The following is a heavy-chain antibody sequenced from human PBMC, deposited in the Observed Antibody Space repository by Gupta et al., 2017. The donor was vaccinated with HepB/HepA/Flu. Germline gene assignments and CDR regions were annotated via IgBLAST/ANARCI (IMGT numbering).Heavy chain of an antibody. CDR2: ISWNSGSI. CDR1: GFTFDDYA. J-gene: IGHJ3*02. CDR3: AKVLDSSGYYYPAFDI. Sequence: EVQLVESGGGLVQPGRSLRLSCAASGFTFDDYAMHWVRQAPGKGLEWVSGISWNSGSIGYADSVKGRFTISRDNAKNSLYLQMNSLRAEDTALYYCAKVLDSSGYYYPAFDIWGQGTMVTVSS. D-gene: IGHD3-22*01. V-gene: IGHV3-9*01.